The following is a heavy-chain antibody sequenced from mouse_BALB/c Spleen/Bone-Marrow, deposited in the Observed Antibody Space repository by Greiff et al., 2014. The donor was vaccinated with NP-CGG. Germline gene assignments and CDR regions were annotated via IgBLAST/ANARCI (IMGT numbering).Heavy chain of an antibody. V-gene: IGHV14-3*02. D-gene: IGHD2-14*01. CDR3: AGFQVRGLLDY. CDR2: IDPANGNT. J-gene: IGHJ4*01. Sequence: VQLQQSGAELVKPGASVKLSCTASGFNIKDTYMHWVKRRPEQGLEWIGRIDPANGNTKYDPKFQGKATITADTSSNTAYLQLSILTAEDAAVYYCAGFQVRGLLDYWGQGTSVTVSS. CDR1: GFNIKDTY.